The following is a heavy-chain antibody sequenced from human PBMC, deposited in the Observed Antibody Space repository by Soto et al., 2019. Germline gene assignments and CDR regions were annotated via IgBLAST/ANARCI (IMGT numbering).Heavy chain of an antibody. CDR1: GYTFTSYD. V-gene: IGHV1-8*01. J-gene: IGHJ3*02. Sequence: ASVKVSCKASGYTFTSYDINWVRQATGQGLEWMGWMNPNSGNTGYAQKFQGRVTMTRNTSISTAYMELSSLRSEDTAVSYCARGSYYHASSGKSDALDIWGQGTRVTDSS. CDR3: ARGSYYHASSGKSDALDI. CDR2: MNPNSGNT. D-gene: IGHD3-22*01.